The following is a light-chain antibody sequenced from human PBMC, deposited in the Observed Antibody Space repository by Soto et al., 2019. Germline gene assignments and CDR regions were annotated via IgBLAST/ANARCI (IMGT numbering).Light chain of an antibody. Sequence: IHMTQSPATLSGSVVDRVTITCRASQTISSWLAWYQQKPGKAPKLLIYDAYSLESGVPSRFSGRRSGTEFTLTIAGLQPEDFATYYCQQYESYSPLTFGGGTKVDIK. J-gene: IGKJ4*01. CDR2: DAY. CDR3: QQYESYSPLT. V-gene: IGKV1-5*01. CDR1: QTISSW.